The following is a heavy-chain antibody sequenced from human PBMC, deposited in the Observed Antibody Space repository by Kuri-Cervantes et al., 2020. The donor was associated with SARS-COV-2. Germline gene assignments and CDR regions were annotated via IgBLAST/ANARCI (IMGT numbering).Heavy chain of an antibody. J-gene: IGHJ6*02. CDR2: INAGNGNT. V-gene: IGHV1-3*01. CDR1: GYTFTSYA. Sequence: GESLKVSCKASGYTFTSYAMHWVRQAPGQRLEWMGWINAGNGNTKYSQKFQGRVTITRDTSASTAYMELSSLRSEDTAVYYCARGGDFWYFYYGMDVWGQGTTVTVSS. CDR3: ARGGDFWYFYYGMDV. D-gene: IGHD3-3*01.